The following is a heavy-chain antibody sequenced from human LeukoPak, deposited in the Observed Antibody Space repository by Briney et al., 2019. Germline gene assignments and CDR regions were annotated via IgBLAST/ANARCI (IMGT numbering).Heavy chain of an antibody. D-gene: IGHD2-15*01. CDR1: GFTFSHYS. Sequence: GGSLRLSCAASGFTFSHYSMNWVRLAPGNGLEWVSSISSSSNYIYYADSVKGRFSISRDNAKNSVYLQMNSLRAEDTAVYYCARVRARYGVVVAATSDYWGQGTLVTVSS. CDR2: ISSSSNYI. V-gene: IGHV3-21*01. CDR3: ARVRARYGVVVAATSDY. J-gene: IGHJ4*02.